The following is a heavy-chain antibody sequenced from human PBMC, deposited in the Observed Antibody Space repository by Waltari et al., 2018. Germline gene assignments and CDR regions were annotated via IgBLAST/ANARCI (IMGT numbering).Heavy chain of an antibody. CDR3: ASPMGMGPLTRYDGLDV. J-gene: IGHJ6*02. CDR2: ITPIFGTP. CDR1: GGSFNTYS. V-gene: IGHV1-69*01. Sequence: QVQLVQSGAEVKQPGSSVRVSCRASGGSFNTYSLSWVRQAPGQGLEWMGGITPIFGTPHYAQKFQGRDTITADESTSTTYMDLTSLRADDTAVYYCASPMGMGPLTRYDGLDVWGQGTTVIVSS. D-gene: IGHD7-27*01.